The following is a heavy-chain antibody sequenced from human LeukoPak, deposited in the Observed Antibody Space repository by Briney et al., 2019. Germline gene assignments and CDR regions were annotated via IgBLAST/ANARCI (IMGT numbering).Heavy chain of an antibody. V-gene: IGHV3-21*06. D-gene: IGHD5-24*01. CDR1: GFTFSSYS. CDR2: ISSSRSYI. CDR3: TRVGYIDEGIDY. Sequence: GGSLRLSCAASGFTFSSYSMNWVRQAPGKGLEWVSSISSSRSYIYYADSAKGRFTISRDNAKNSLYLQMNSLRAEDTAIYYCTRVGYIDEGIDYWGQGTLVTVSS. J-gene: IGHJ4*02.